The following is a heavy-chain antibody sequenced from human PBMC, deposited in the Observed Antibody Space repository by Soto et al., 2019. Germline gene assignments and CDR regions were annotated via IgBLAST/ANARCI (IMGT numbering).Heavy chain of an antibody. CDR3: ARHGRPGDY. J-gene: IGHJ4*02. CDR2: INAGNGNT. Sequence: QVQLVQSGAEEKKPGASVKVSCKASGYTFTSYAMHWVRQAPGQRLEWMGWINAGNGNTKYSQKFQGRVTITRDTPGSTAYMGLSSLRSEDTALYYCARHGRPGDYWGRGTLVTVPS. CDR1: GYTFTSYA. V-gene: IGHV1-3*05.